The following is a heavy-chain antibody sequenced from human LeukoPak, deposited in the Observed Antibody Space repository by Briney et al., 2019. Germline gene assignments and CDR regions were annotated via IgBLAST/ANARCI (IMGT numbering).Heavy chain of an antibody. CDR3: ARSAVGPAKYQLLYNWFDP. J-gene: IGHJ5*02. CDR1: GGTFSSYA. V-gene: IGHV1-69*06. D-gene: IGHD2-2*01. CDR2: IIPIFGTA. Sequence: SVKVPCKASGGTFSSYAISWVRQAPGQGLEWMGGIIPIFGTANYAQKFQGRVAITADKSTSTAYMELSSLRSEDTAVYYCARSAVGPAKYQLLYNWFDPWGQGTLVTVSS.